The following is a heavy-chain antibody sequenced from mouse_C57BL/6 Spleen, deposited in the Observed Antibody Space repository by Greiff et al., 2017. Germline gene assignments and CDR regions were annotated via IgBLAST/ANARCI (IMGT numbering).Heavy chain of an antibody. V-gene: IGHV5-9-1*02. J-gene: IGHJ4*01. CDR3: TRETTVVATGDYAMDD. CDR1: GFTFSSYA. D-gene: IGHD1-1*01. Sequence: EVKLVESGEGLVKPGGSLKLSCAASGFTFSSYAMSWVRQTPEKRLEWVAYISSGGDYIYYADTVKGRFTISRDNARNTLYLQVSSLKSEDTAMYYCTRETTVVATGDYAMDDWGQGTSVTVSS. CDR2: ISSGGDYI.